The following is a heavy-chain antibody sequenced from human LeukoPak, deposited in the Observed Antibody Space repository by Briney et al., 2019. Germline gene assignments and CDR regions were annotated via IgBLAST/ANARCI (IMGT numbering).Heavy chain of an antibody. CDR1: GGSISSGSYY. CDR3: ARDREVGATGYYFDY. J-gene: IGHJ4*02. Sequence: SETLSLTCTVSGGSISSGSYYWSWIRQPAGKGLEWIGRIYTSGSTTYNSSLKSRVTISLDTPKNHFSLRLSSVTAADTAVYYCARDREVGATGYYFDYWGQGTLVTVSS. CDR2: IYTSGST. D-gene: IGHD1-26*01. V-gene: IGHV4-61*02.